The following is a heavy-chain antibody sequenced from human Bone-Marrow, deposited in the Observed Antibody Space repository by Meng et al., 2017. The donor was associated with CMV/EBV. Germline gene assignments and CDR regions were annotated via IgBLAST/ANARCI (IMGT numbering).Heavy chain of an antibody. Sequence: SETLSLTCNVSGGSVSSGSYYWSWIRQPPGKGLEWIAYIYYSGSTNYNPSLKSRVTISVDTSKNQFSLKLSSVTAADTAVYYCARDLIMEWLTKFYYYYYGMDVWGQGTTVTVSS. V-gene: IGHV4-61*01. J-gene: IGHJ6*02. CDR2: IYYSGST. CDR3: ARDLIMEWLTKFYYYYYGMDV. CDR1: GGSVSSGSYY. D-gene: IGHD3-3*01.